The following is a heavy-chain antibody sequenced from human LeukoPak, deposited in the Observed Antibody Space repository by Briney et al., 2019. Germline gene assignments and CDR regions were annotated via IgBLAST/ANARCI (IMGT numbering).Heavy chain of an antibody. CDR2: IYSGGST. CDR1: GFTVSSNY. J-gene: IGHJ2*01. CDR3: ARDYGDPYWYFDL. Sequence: GGSLRLSCAASGFTVSSNYMCWVRQAPGKGLEWVSVIYSGGSTYYADSVKGRFTISRDNSKNTLYLQMNSLRAEDTAVYYCARDYGDPYWYFDLWGRGTLVTVSS. D-gene: IGHD4-17*01. V-gene: IGHV3-53*01.